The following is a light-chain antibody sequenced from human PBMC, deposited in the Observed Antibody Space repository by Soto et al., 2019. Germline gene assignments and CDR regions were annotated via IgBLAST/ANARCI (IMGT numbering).Light chain of an antibody. Sequence: QSVVTQPASASGTPGQRVTISCSGSSSNIGSNTVNWYQQVPGTAPKLLIYANNKRPSGVSDRFSGSKSGTSASLASSGLQSEDEADYYCAPWDDRLNGWVFGGGTKVTVL. CDR1: SSNIGSNT. J-gene: IGLJ3*02. CDR3: APWDDRLNGWV. CDR2: ANN. V-gene: IGLV1-44*01.